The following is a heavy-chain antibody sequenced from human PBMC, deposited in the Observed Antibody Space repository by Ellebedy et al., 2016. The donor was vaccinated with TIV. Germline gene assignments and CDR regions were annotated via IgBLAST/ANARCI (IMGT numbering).Heavy chain of an antibody. Sequence: ASVKVSXXASGYTFTSYGISWVRQAPGQGLEWMGWISAYNGNTNFVQKFQGRVTMTTDTSTSTAYMELRSLRSDDTAVYFCARDNAYSSGYYPDYWGHGTLVTVSS. D-gene: IGHD6-19*01. CDR3: ARDNAYSSGYYPDY. CDR2: ISAYNGNT. V-gene: IGHV1-18*01. J-gene: IGHJ4*01. CDR1: GYTFTSYG.